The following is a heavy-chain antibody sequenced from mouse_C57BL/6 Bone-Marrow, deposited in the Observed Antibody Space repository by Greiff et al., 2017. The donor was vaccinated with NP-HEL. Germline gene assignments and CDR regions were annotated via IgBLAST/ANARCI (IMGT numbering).Heavy chain of an antibody. V-gene: IGHV1-55*01. CDR3: ARPYGNSWYFDV. CDR2: IYPGSGST. Sequence: QVQLQQSGAELVKPGASVKMSCKASGYTFTSYWITWVKQRPGQGLEWIGDIYPGSGSTNYNEKFKSKATLTVDTSSSTAYMQLSSLTSEDSAVYYCARPYGNSWYFDVWGTGTTVTVSS. D-gene: IGHD2-1*01. J-gene: IGHJ1*03. CDR1: GYTFTSYW.